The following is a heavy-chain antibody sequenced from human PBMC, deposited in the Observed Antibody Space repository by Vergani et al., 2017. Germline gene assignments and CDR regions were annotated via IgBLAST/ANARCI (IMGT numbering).Heavy chain of an antibody. CDR3: ARDGSGSYYY. D-gene: IGHD3-10*01. Sequence: LQLQESGPGLVKPSETLSLTLTVPGGPISSSSSYWGWIRHPPGKGLEWIGSIYYSGSTYYNPPLKSRATISVETSKNQFSLKLSSVPAADTAVYDCARDGSGSYYYWGQGTLVTVSS. J-gene: IGHJ4*02. CDR1: GGPISSSSSY. CDR2: IYYSGST. V-gene: IGHV4-39*07.